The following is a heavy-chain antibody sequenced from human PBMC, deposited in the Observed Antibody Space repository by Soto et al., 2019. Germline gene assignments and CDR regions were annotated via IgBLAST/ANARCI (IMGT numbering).Heavy chain of an antibody. V-gene: IGHV1-46*01. J-gene: IGHJ4*02. D-gene: IGHD3-10*01. Sequence: QVQLVQSGAEVQKPGASLKVSCKASGYTFTRYYMHWVRQSPGQGLEWMGIINPSDGTATYAQKFQGTVTMTRDTSTSTVYMELSSLRSADTAVYYCARDLYYLHGSKFVTVDYWGQRTLVTVS. CDR3: ARDLYYLHGSKFVTVDY. CDR2: INPSDGTA. CDR1: GYTFTRYY.